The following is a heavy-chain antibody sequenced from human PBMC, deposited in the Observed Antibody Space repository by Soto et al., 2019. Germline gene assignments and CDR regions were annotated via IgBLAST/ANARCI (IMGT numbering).Heavy chain of an antibody. V-gene: IGHV2-5*02. J-gene: IGHJ6*02. D-gene: IGHD2-21*02. CDR3: VHSRCGGDCLQSYSSHYYYGMDI. CDR2: IYWDGDR. CDR1: GFSLSTGGMG. Sequence: SGPTLVNPTQTLTLTCTFSGFSLSTGGMGVGWIRQPPGKALEWLALIYWDGDRRYRPSLMSRLNIAKDTSKNQVVLTMTNMDPVDTATYYCVHSRCGGDCLQSYSSHYYYGMDIWGQGTTVTVSS.